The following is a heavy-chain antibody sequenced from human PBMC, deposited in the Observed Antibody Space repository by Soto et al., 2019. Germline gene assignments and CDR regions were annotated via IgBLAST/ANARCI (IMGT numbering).Heavy chain of an antibody. D-gene: IGHD2-2*01. CDR3: ARHYCSSTSCYPVYYYYYGRDV. V-gene: IGHV5-51*07. Sequence: GESLKISCKGSGYSFTSYWIGWEHQLPGQGLEWMGIIYPGDSDTRYSPSLQGQVTISADKSISTAYLQWSSLKASDTANYYRARHYCSSTSCYPVYYYYYGRDVWDQGTTGTV. J-gene: IGHJ6*02. CDR2: IYPGDSDT. CDR1: GYSFTSYW.